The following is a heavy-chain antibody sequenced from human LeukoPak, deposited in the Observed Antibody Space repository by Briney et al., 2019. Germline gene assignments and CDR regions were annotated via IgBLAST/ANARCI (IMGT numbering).Heavy chain of an antibody. CDR2: IYQSGST. V-gene: IGHV4-38-2*01. CDR3: ARSEINDYMRF. CDR1: GYSIANGYH. J-gene: IGHJ4*02. Sequence: SETLSLTCSVSGYSIANGYHWAWVRQPPGKRLEWLGSIYQSGSTCDNLSLKSRLTMSVDTSKNQFSLTMRAVTAADTALYYCARSEINDYMRFWGQGILVTVSS. D-gene: IGHD4-11*01.